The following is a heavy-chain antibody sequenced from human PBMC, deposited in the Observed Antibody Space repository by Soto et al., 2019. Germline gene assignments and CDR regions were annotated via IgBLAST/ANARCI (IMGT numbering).Heavy chain of an antibody. CDR3: ARGRNSAFDM. V-gene: IGHV6-1*01. J-gene: IGHJ3*02. CDR2: TYYRSKWIN. D-gene: IGHD1-1*01. Sequence: SQTLSLTCAISGDSISSHGVAWNWIRQSPSRGLEWLGRTYYRSKWINDYALSVKSRIVINPDTPQNQFSLQLNSVTPEDTAVYYCARGRNSAFDMWGQGTMVTVSS. CDR1: GDSISSHGVA.